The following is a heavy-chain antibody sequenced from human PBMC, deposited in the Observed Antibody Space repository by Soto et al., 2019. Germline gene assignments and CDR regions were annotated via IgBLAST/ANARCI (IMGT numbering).Heavy chain of an antibody. J-gene: IGHJ4*02. CDR3: ARDTGDGTFEF. Sequence: AASVKVSCKASGYTFSSYAMHWVRQAPGQRLEWMGWINAGYGNTKSAQKFQDRVTISRDTSASTAYMELTSLRSEDTALYYCARDTGDGTFEFWGRGTLVTSPQ. CDR1: GYTFSSYA. D-gene: IGHD7-27*01. V-gene: IGHV1-3*01. CDR2: INAGYGNT.